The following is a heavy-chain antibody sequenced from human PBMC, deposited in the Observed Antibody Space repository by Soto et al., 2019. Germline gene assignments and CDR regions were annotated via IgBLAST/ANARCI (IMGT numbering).Heavy chain of an antibody. CDR1: GVSISSSSYY. CDR3: ARVRGVIDY. CDR2: IYYSGST. J-gene: IGHJ4*02. Sequence: QLQLQESGPGLVKPSETLALTCTVSGVSISSSSYYWGWIRQPPGKGLEWIGSIYYSGSTYYNTSLKSRVTISVDTSKNQFSLKLSSVTAADTAVYYCARVRGVIDYWGQGTMVTVSS. D-gene: IGHD3-10*01. V-gene: IGHV4-39*01.